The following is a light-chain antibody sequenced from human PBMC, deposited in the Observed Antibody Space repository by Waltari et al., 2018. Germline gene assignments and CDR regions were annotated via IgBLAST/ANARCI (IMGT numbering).Light chain of an antibody. J-gene: IGKJ3*01. CDR2: DAS. V-gene: IGKV3-11*01. Sequence: EIVLTQSPVTLSLSPGERATLSCRASQSISSFLAWYQQKPGQAPRLLIYDASNRATGIPARFSGSGSGTDFTLTITSLEPEDFAVYYCQQRADWPPIFTFGPGTKVDIK. CDR1: QSISSF. CDR3: QQRADWPPIFT.